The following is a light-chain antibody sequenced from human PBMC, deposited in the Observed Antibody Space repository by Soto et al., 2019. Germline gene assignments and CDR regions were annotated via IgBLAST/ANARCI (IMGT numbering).Light chain of an antibody. CDR1: QSVSSY. J-gene: IGKJ1*01. CDR3: QQXSNSPWT. Sequence: EIVLTQSPATLSLSPGERATLSCRASQSVSSYLAWYQQKPGQAPRLLIYDASNRATGIPARFSGSGSGTDFTLTISSLEPEDFAVSYCQQXSNSPWTFGQGTKV. CDR2: DAS. V-gene: IGKV3-11*01.